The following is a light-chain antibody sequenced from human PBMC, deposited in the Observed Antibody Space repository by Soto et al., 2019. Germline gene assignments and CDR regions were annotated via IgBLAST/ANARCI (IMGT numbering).Light chain of an antibody. CDR3: LQYASEPLT. CDR1: QSVAKNY. J-gene: IGKJ4*01. V-gene: IGKV3-20*01. Sequence: ETVLTQSPGTLSSSPGERATLSCRASQSVAKNYLAWYQHKPGQGPRLLISGASSRATGIPDRFSGSGSGTDFTLTISRLQPEDFAVYYCLQYASEPLTFGGGTKVEI. CDR2: GAS.